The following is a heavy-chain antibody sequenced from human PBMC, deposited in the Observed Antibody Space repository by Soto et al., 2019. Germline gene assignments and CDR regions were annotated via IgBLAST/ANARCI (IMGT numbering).Heavy chain of an antibody. Sequence: EVQLLESGGGLIQPGGSLRLSCAASGFTFSTHWMHWVRQAPGKGLVWVSRINSDGSTTNYVDSVKGRFTISRDNAKNTVYLQMNSLRAEDTAVYYCARVPTGGYDWVWGQGTLLTVSS. CDR1: GFTFSTHW. CDR2: INSDGSTT. J-gene: IGHJ4*02. V-gene: IGHV3-74*01. D-gene: IGHD5-12*01. CDR3: ARVPTGGYDWV.